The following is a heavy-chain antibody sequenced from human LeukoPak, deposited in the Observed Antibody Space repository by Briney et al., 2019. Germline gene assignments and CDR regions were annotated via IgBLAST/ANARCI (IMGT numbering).Heavy chain of an antibody. J-gene: IGHJ3*02. Sequence: PSETLSLTCTVSGGSISSYYWSWIRQPPGKGLEWIGYIHYSGSTNYNPSLKSRVTISVDTSKNQFSLKLSSVTAADTAVYYCARSIAVAISDAFDIWGQGTMVTVSS. D-gene: IGHD6-19*01. V-gene: IGHV4-59*12. CDR3: ARSIAVAISDAFDI. CDR2: IHYSGST. CDR1: GGSISSYY.